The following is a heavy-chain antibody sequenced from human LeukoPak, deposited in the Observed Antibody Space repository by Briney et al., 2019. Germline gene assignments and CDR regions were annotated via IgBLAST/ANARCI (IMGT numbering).Heavy chain of an antibody. CDR1: GFTFCSYG. V-gene: IGHV3-33*01. Sequence: GRSLRLSCAASGFTFCSYGMHWVRQAPGKGLEWVAVIWYDGSNKYYADSVKGRFTISRDNSKNTLYLQMNSLRAEDTAVYYCARESGVVPAEMSPLDYWGQGTLVTVSS. CDR3: ARESGVVPAEMSPLDY. J-gene: IGHJ4*02. CDR2: IWYDGSNK. D-gene: IGHD2-2*01.